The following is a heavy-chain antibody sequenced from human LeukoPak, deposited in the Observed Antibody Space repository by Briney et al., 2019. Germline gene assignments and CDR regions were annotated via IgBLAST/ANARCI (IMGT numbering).Heavy chain of an antibody. V-gene: IGHV3-15*01. Sequence: GGSLRLSCAASGFTFSNAWMTWVRQAPGKGLEWVGHIKSKTDGGTAGYAARVKGIFTISRDDPKNTLYLQMISLKSEDTAVYYCSMTAMDVWGQGTTVTVS. J-gene: IGHJ6*02. CDR3: SMTAMDV. CDR2: IKSKTDGGTA. CDR1: GFTFSNAW. D-gene: IGHD2-21*02.